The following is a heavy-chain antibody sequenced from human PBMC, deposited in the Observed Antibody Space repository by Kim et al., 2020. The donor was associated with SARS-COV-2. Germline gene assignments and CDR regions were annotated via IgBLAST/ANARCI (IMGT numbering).Heavy chain of an antibody. V-gene: IGHV3-30*04. CDR2: ISYDGSNK. J-gene: IGHJ4*02. Sequence: GGSLRLSCAASGFTFSSYAMHWVRQAPGKGLEWVAVISYDGSNKYYADSVKGRFTISRDNSKNTLYLQMNSLRAEDTAVYYCASERYYYDSSGQFDYWGQGTLVTVSS. CDR3: ASERYYYDSSGQFDY. CDR1: GFTFSSYA. D-gene: IGHD3-22*01.